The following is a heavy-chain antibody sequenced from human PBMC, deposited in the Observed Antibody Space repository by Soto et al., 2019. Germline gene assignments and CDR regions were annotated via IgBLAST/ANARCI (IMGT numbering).Heavy chain of an antibody. D-gene: IGHD3-3*01. CDR2: IYYSGST. CDR1: GGSISSGGYY. Sequence: SETLSLTCTVSGGSISSGGYYWSWIRQHPGKGLEWIGYIYYSGSTYYSPSLKSRVTISVDTSKNQFSLKLSSVTAADTAVYYCARDMAGGRDFWSGYFGNYGMDVWGQGTTVTVSS. CDR3: ARDMAGGRDFWSGYFGNYGMDV. J-gene: IGHJ6*02. V-gene: IGHV4-31*03.